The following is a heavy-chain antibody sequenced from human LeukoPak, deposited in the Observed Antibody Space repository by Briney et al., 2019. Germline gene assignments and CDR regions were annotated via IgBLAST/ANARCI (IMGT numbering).Heavy chain of an antibody. V-gene: IGHV3-30*03. CDR2: ISYDGSNK. D-gene: IGHD4-17*01. CDR1: GFTFSSCG. CDR3: AITSRDSGLRGGQGGAFDI. J-gene: IGHJ3*02. Sequence: GGSLRLSCAASGFTFSSCGMHWVRQAPGKGLEWLAIISYDGSNKYYTDSVRGRFTISRDNSKSTLYLQLNSLRPEDTALYYCAITSRDSGLRGGQGGAFDIWGQGTMVTVSS.